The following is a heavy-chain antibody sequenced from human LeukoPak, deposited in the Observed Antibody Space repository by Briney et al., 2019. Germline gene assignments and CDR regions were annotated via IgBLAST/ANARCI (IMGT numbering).Heavy chain of an antibody. V-gene: IGHV1-18*04. CDR3: ARDMNGYCRSTSCYPDY. J-gene: IGHJ4*02. CDR2: ISAYNGNK. Sequence: ASVKVSCKASGYTFTSYYMHWVRQAPGQGLEWMGWISAYNGNKNYAQKLQGRVTMTTDPSTSTAYTELRSLRSDDTAVYYCARDMNGYCRSTSCYPDYWGQGTLVTVS. CDR1: GYTFTSYY. D-gene: IGHD2-2*03.